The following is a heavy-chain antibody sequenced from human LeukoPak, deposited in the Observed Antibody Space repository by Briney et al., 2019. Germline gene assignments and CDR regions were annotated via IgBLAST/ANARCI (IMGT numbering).Heavy chain of an antibody. D-gene: IGHD6-25*01. CDR3: ARGRGHAARYYFDY. V-gene: IGHV1-69*13. CDR1: GYTFTSYD. CDR2: IIPIFGTA. Sequence: SVKVSCKASGYTFTSYDINWVRQAPGQGLEWMGGIIPIFGTANYAQKFQGRVTITADESTSTAYMELSSLRSEDTAVYYCARGRGHAARYYFDYWGQGTLVTVSS. J-gene: IGHJ4*02.